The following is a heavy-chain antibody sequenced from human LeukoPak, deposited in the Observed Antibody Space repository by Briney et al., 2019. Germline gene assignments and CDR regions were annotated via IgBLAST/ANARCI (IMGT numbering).Heavy chain of an antibody. J-gene: IGHJ5*02. Sequence: ASVKVSCKASGYSFTSCGISGVRQAPGQGLEWMGWISAYNGNTNYAQKLQGRVTMTTDTSTSTAYMELRRLRADDTAVYYWARGGGWNYVPEHWFYPWGQGSLVTVSS. CDR3: ARGGGWNYVPEHWFYP. D-gene: IGHD1-7*01. V-gene: IGHV1-18*01. CDR2: ISAYNGNT. CDR1: GYSFTSCG.